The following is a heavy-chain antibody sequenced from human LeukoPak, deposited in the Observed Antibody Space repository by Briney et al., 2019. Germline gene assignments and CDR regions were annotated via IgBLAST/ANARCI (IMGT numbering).Heavy chain of an antibody. CDR3: ARHVSFGTYYFDS. V-gene: IGHV4-38-2*01. CDR1: GYSISSGLY. D-gene: IGHD3-16*01. CDR2: LFDSGKT. J-gene: IGHJ4*02. Sequence: WETLSLTCAVSGYSISSGLYWAWIRQPPGKGLEWIGSLFDSGKTSYNSSLKSRVTMSADTSKNQFSLRLRSVTAADTAVYYCARHVSFGTYYFDSWGQGTPFTVSS.